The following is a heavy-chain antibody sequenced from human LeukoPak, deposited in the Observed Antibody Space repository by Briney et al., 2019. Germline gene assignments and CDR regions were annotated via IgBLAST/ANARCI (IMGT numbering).Heavy chain of an antibody. CDR1: GGTFSSYA. J-gene: IGHJ4*02. D-gene: IGHD6-19*01. Sequence: SVKVSCKASGGTFSSYAISWVRQAPGQGLEWMGGIIPIFGTANYAQKFQGRVTITADKSTSTAYMELSSLRSEDTAVYYCARAPLYSSGWTNYFDYWGQGTLVTVPS. CDR3: ARAPLYSSGWTNYFDY. V-gene: IGHV1-69*06. CDR2: IIPIFGTA.